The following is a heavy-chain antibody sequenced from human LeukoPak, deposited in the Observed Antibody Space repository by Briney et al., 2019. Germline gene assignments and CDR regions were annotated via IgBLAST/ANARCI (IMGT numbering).Heavy chain of an antibody. CDR2: VFYSGTT. V-gene: IGHV4-39*01. CDR3: ARLAAIRGVVFIDY. Sequence: SETLSLTCTVSGGSISSDSYYWGWIRRPPGKGLELIGTVFYSGTTYYNPSLRSRLTTSVDTSKNQFSLRLTSVTAADTTVYYCARLAAIRGVVFIDYWGQGALVTVSS. D-gene: IGHD3-10*01. J-gene: IGHJ4*02. CDR1: GGSISSDSYY.